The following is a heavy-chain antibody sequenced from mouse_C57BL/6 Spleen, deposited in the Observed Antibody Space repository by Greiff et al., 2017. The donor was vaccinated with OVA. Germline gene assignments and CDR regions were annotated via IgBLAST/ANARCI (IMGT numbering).Heavy chain of an antibody. V-gene: IGHV1-50*01. CDR3: ALTAQATGAY. CDR2: IDPSDSYT. J-gene: IGHJ3*01. Sequence: QVQLQESGAELVKPGASVKLSCKASGYTFTSYWMQWVKQRPGQGLEWIGEIDPSDSYTNYNQKFKGKATLTVDTSSSTAYMQLSSLTSEDSAVYYCALTAQATGAYWGQGTLVTVSA. D-gene: IGHD3-2*02. CDR1: GYTFTSYW.